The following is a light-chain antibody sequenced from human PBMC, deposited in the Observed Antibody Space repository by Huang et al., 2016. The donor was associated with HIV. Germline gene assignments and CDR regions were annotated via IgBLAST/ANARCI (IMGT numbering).Light chain of an antibody. Sequence: EVVLTQSPGTLSLSPGERATLSCRASQNIGSDYLTCDQHKHGQAPRLVIFGASNRATGIPDRFSGSGSGTDFTLTISRLEPEDFAVYYCQHYGTSRTFGGGTKVEIK. CDR1: QNIGSDY. V-gene: IGKV3-20*01. CDR2: GAS. J-gene: IGKJ4*01. CDR3: QHYGTSRT.